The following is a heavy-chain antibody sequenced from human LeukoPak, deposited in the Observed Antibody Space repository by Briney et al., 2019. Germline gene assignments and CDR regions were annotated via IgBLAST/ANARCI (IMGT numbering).Heavy chain of an antibody. V-gene: IGHV1-46*01. CDR3: ARHMTTVTTGLDY. Sequence: ASVTVSCTASGYTFTSYGISWVRQAPGQGLEWMGIINPSGGSTSYAQKFQGRVTMTRDTSTSTVYMELSSLRSEDTAVYYCARHMTTVTTGLDYWGQGTLVTVSS. D-gene: IGHD4-17*01. CDR2: INPSGGST. CDR1: GYTFTSYG. J-gene: IGHJ4*02.